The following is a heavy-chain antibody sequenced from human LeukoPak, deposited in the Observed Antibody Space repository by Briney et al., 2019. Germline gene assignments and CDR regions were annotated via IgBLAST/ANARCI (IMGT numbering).Heavy chain of an antibody. CDR1: GGSFSGYY. D-gene: IGHD3-3*01. Sequence: SETLSLTCAVYGGSFSGYYWSWIRQPPGKGLEWIGEINHSGNTNYNPSLKSRVTISVDTSKNQFSLKLSSVTAADTAVYYCARVTIFGVVGAFDIWGQGTLVTVSS. CDR2: INHSGNT. V-gene: IGHV4-34*01. J-gene: IGHJ4*02. CDR3: ARVTIFGVVGAFDI.